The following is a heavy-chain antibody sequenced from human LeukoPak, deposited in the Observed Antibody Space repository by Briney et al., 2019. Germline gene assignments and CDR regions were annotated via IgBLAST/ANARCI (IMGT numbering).Heavy chain of an antibody. V-gene: IGHV3-20*04. CDR1: GFTFDDYG. CDR2: INWNGGST. Sequence: GGSLRLSCAASGFTFDDYGMSWVRQAPGKGLEWVSGINWNGGSTGYADSVKGRFTISRDNAKNSLYLQMNSLRVEDTALYYCARVQRELVWYYFDYWGQGTLVTVSS. CDR3: ARVQRELVWYYFDY. J-gene: IGHJ4*02. D-gene: IGHD1-1*01.